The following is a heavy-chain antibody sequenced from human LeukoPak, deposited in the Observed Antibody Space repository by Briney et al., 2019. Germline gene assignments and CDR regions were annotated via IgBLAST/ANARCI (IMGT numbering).Heavy chain of an antibody. V-gene: IGHV4-39*07. J-gene: IGHJ6*02. CDR3: ARGHEDIVVVPAANTEVNYYYGMDV. Sequence: PSETLSLTCTASGGSISSGYYYWGWIRQPPGKGLEWIGSIYYDGNTHYNPSLKSRVTISVDTSKNQFSLKLSSVTAADTAVYYCARGHEDIVVVPAANTEVNYYYGMDVWGQGTTVTVSS. D-gene: IGHD2-2*01. CDR1: GGSISSGYYY. CDR2: IYYDGNT.